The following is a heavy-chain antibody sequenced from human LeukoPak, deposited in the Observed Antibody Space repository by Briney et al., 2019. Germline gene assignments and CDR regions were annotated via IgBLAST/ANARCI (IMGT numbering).Heavy chain of an antibody. J-gene: IGHJ4*02. CDR1: GASISNYY. V-gene: IGHV4-59*08. CDR2: VSYSGRT. CDR3: ARHERGAENLDY. D-gene: IGHD1-1*01. Sequence: SETLPLTCTVSGASISNYYWSRIRQPPGKGLECIGYVSYSGRTNHNPSLKSRVTISADTSKNQFSLKLTSVTAADTAVYYCARHERGAENLDYWGQGTLVTVSS.